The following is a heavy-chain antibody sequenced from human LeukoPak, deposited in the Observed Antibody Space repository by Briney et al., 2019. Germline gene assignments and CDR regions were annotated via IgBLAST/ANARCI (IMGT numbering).Heavy chain of an antibody. CDR3: ARNAKAWYSSSWYGAFVI. J-gene: IGHJ3*02. CDR1: GGSISSYY. Sequence: PSETLSLTCTVSGGSISSYYWSWIRQPAGKGLEWIGRIYTSGSTNYNPSLKSRVTMSVDTSKNQFSLKLSSVTAADTAVYYCARNAKAWYSSSWYGAFVIWGQGTMVTVSS. D-gene: IGHD6-13*01. V-gene: IGHV4-4*07. CDR2: IYTSGST.